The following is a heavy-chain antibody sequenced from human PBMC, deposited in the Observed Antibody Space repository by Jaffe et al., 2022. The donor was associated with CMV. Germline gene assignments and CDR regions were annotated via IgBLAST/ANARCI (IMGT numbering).Heavy chain of an antibody. J-gene: IGHJ5*02. CDR3: ARDLGLTGDGSWFDP. D-gene: IGHD7-27*01. Sequence: EVQLVESGGGLVKPGGSLRLSCAASGFTFSSYSMNWVRQAPGKGLEWVSSISSSSSYIYYADSVKGRFTISRDNAKNSLYLQMNSLRAEDTAVYYCARDLGLTGDGSWFDPWGQGTLVTVSS. CDR2: ISSSSSYI. V-gene: IGHV3-21*01. CDR1: GFTFSSYS.